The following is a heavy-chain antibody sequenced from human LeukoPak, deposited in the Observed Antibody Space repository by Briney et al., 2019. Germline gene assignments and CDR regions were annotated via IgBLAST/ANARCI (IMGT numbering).Heavy chain of an antibody. CDR3: ARGQVGRAGTFRIWAYFDH. CDR2: IYYTGST. V-gene: IGHV4-59*12. Sequence: PSETLSLTCTVSGGSITSYYWSWIRQPPGKGLEWIGYIYYTGSTNYNPSLKSRVTTSVDTSKNQFSLKLSSVTAADTAVYYCARGQVGRAGTFRIWAYFDHWGQGTLVIVSS. J-gene: IGHJ4*02. CDR1: GGSITSYY. D-gene: IGHD6-19*01.